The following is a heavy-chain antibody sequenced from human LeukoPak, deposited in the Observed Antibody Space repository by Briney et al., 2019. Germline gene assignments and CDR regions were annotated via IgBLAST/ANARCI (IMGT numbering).Heavy chain of an antibody. Sequence: GGSLRLSCAASGFTFSSYGMHWVRQAPGKGLEWVAVISYDGSNNYYADSVKGRFTISRDNSKNTLYLQMNSLRAEDTAVYYCAKVGGSSRPFDYWGQGTLVTVSS. CDR3: AKVGGSSRPFDY. V-gene: IGHV3-30*18. CDR2: ISYDGSNN. D-gene: IGHD6-6*01. CDR1: GFTFSSYG. J-gene: IGHJ4*02.